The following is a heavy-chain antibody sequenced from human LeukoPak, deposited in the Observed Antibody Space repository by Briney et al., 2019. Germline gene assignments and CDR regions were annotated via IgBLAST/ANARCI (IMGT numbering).Heavy chain of an antibody. CDR1: GGTFSSYA. CDR3: ARWFSSSLVRYAFDI. D-gene: IGHD6-13*01. J-gene: IGHJ3*02. CDR2: ISAYNGNT. V-gene: IGHV1-18*01. Sequence: GSSVKVSCKASGGTFSSYAISWVRQAPGQGLEWMGWISAYNGNTNYAQKLQGRVTMTTDTSTSTAYMELRSLRSDDTAVYYCARWFSSSLVRYAFDIWGQGTMVTVSS.